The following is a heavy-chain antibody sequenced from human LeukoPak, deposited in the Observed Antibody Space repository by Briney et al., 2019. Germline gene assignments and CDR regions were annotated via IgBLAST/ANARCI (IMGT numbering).Heavy chain of an antibody. D-gene: IGHD5-12*01. Sequence: PGGSLRLSCAASGFTFSTFAMIWVRQPPGKGLEWVSVITGSGDTRHYADSVKGRFTISRDNSKNMLYLQMSSLRADDTAVYYCAKTYSGYNYFDYWGQGTLVPVSS. CDR1: GFTFSTFA. V-gene: IGHV3-23*01. J-gene: IGHJ4*02. CDR3: AKTYSGYNYFDY. CDR2: ITGSGDTR.